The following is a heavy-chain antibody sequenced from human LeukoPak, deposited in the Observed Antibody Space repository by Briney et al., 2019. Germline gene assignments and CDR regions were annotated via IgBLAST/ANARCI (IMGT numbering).Heavy chain of an antibody. V-gene: IGHV4-39*01. Sequence: SETLSLTCAVPGDSISSHLYYWGWVRQPPGKGLEWIASIYNSVSTFYNPSLKSRFTISVDTSKNQFSLRLTSVTVADTAVYYCARNSSGGWFDLWGRGTLVTVSS. D-gene: IGHD2-15*01. CDR2: IYNSVST. J-gene: IGHJ5*02. CDR1: GDSISSHLYY. CDR3: ARNSSGGWFDL.